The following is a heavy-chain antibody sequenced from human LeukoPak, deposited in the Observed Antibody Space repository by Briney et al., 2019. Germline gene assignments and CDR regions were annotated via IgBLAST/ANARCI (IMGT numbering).Heavy chain of an antibody. D-gene: IGHD1-26*01. CDR2: IYYSGST. CDR3: ARGHLVFDY. J-gene: IGHJ4*02. Sequence: PSETLSLTCTVSGGSISSYYWSWIRQPPGKGLEWIGYIYYSGSTNYNPSLKSRVTISVDTSKNQFSLKLSSATAADTAVYYCARGHLVFDYWGQGTLVTVSS. CDR1: GGSISSYY. V-gene: IGHV4-59*01.